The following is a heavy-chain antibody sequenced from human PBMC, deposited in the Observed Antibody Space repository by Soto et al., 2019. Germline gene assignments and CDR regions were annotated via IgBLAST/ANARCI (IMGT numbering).Heavy chain of an antibody. CDR1: GGSISSYY. CDR3: AGEPYYYDSSGYYARGGFDY. CDR2: IYYSGST. J-gene: IGHJ4*02. V-gene: IGHV4-59*01. Sequence: SETLSLTCTVSGGSISSYYWSWIRQPPGKGLEWIGYIYYSGSTNYNPSLKSRVTISVDTSKNQFSLKLSSVTAADTAVYYCAGEPYYYDSSGYYARGGFDYWGQGTLVTVSS. D-gene: IGHD3-22*01.